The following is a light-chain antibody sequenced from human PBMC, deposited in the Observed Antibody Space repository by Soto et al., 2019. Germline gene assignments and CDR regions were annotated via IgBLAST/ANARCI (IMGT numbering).Light chain of an antibody. CDR1: QSVSSY. CDR2: DAS. J-gene: IGKJ1*01. V-gene: IGKV3-11*01. CDR3: QQRGNWPLT. Sequence: EIVLTQSPATLSLSPGERATLSCRASQSVSSYFAWYQQKPGQAPRLLIYDASNRATGIPARFSGSGSGTDFTFTISSLEPEDFAVYYCQQRGNWPLTFGQGTKVEIK.